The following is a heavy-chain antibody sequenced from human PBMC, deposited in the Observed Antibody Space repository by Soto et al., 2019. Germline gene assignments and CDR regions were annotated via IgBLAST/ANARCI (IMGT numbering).Heavy chain of an antibody. CDR3: AREQNPYYYDKSGFYYRDY. CDR1: GYTLTSYV. CDR2: INAGNGNT. V-gene: IGHV1-3*01. J-gene: IGHJ4*02. Sequence: QVQVVQSGAEVKKPGASVKVSCKASGYTLTSYVIHWVRQAPGQRPEWMGWINAGNGNTAYSQKFQDRVTITRDTSASTAYMELRSLRYEDTAVYYCAREQNPYYYDKSGFYYRDYWGQGTLVTVSS. D-gene: IGHD3-22*01.